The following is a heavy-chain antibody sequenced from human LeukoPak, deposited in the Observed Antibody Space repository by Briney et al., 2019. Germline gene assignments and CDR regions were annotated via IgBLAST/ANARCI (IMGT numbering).Heavy chain of an antibody. CDR1: GYTFSDYY. CDR2: IKPNSGDT. J-gene: IGHJ4*02. D-gene: IGHD3-10*01. V-gene: IGHV1-2*02. Sequence: GASVKVSCKASGYTFSDYYIHWVRQAPGQGLGWMGWIKPNSGDTDYAQKFQGRVTLTRDTSITTAYMDMSGVISDDTAIYYCARDYRYYGREGSLGFWGQGTLVTVSS. CDR3: ARDYRYYGREGSLGF.